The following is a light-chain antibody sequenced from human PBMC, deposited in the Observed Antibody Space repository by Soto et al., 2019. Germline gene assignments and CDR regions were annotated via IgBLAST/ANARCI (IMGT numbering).Light chain of an antibody. Sequence: DIVMTQSPDSMAVSLGERATINCKSSQSVLSSSNNQNQLAWYQQKPGQSPKLLIYWASTRESGVPDRFGGSAAGTDFTLTISSLQAEDVAFYYCQQYYSPPYTFGQGTKLEIK. V-gene: IGKV4-1*01. CDR1: QSVLSSSNNQNQ. J-gene: IGKJ2*01. CDR3: QQYYSPPYT. CDR2: WAS.